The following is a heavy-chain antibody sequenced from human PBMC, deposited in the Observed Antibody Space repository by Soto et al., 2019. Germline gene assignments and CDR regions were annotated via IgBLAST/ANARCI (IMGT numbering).Heavy chain of an antibody. CDR3: ALYCSSTSCYFYGMGV. D-gene: IGHD2-2*01. CDR1: GYSFTSYW. Sequence: HGESLKISCKGSGYSFTSYWIGWVRQMPGKGLEWMGIIYPGDSDTRYSPSFQGQVTISADKSISTAYLQWSSLKASDTAMYYCALYCSSTSCYFYGMGVWGQGTTVTVSS. J-gene: IGHJ6*02. V-gene: IGHV5-51*01. CDR2: IYPGDSDT.